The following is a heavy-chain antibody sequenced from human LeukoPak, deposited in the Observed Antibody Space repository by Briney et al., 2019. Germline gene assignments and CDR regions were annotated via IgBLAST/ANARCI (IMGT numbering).Heavy chain of an antibody. CDR2: INIDGRSI. CDR3: ARVPATGTQFDY. V-gene: IGHV3-74*01. J-gene: IGHJ4*02. CDR1: RLTFNNYW. Sequence: GGSLRLSCTASRLTFNNYWMHWVRQAPGKGLVWVSRINIDGRSISYADSVKDRFTISRDNAKNTLYLQMNSLRAEDTAVYYCARVPATGTQFDYWGQGTLVTVSS. D-gene: IGHD6-13*01.